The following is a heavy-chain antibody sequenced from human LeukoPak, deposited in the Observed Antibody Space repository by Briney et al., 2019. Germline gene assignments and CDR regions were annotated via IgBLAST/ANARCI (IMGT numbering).Heavy chain of an antibody. V-gene: IGHV3-30*04. J-gene: IGHJ5*02. CDR3: ARDLGQYYDTSDNWFDP. CDR2: VSYDGSYK. Sequence: GRSLRLSCAATGFTFSNFAMHWVRQAPGKGLEWVAVVSYDGSYKYYADSVKGRFTISRDNSKNTLNLQMNSLRAEDTAVYYCARDLGQYYDTSDNWFDPWGQGTLVTVSS. CDR1: GFTFSNFA. D-gene: IGHD3-22*01.